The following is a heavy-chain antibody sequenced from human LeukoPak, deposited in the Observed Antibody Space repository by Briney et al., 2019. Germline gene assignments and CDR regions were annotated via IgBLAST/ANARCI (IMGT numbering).Heavy chain of an antibody. Sequence: GGSLRLSCAASGFTFSTYSMGWVRQAPGKGLECVAYISSGSDSIDYVDSVKGRITISRDDAKTSLFLQMNSLRAEDTAVYYCARGTGRRGSSSARYFDYWGQGTLVTVSS. CDR2: ISSGSDSI. CDR3: ARGTGRRGSSSARYFDY. V-gene: IGHV3-48*04. CDR1: GFTFSTYS. D-gene: IGHD6-6*01. J-gene: IGHJ4*02.